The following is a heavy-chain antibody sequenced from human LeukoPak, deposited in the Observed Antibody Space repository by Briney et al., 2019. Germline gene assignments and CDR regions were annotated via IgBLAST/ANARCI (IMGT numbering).Heavy chain of an antibody. J-gene: IGHJ4*02. Sequence: PSETLSLACTVSGGSISRYYWIWLRQPPGKGLEWIGYIYYSGSTNYNPSLKSRVTISVDTSKNQFSLKLSSVTAADTAVYYCARLRTGEAGFDYRGQGTLVTVSS. D-gene: IGHD7-27*01. V-gene: IGHV4-59*01. CDR3: ARLRTGEAGFDY. CDR2: IYYSGST. CDR1: GGSISRYY.